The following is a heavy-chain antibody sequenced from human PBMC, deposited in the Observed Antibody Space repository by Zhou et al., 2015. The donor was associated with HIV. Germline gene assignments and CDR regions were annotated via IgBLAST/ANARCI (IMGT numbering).Heavy chain of an antibody. CDR3: VGLMWGGSGSYSTPFDY. CDR2: IIPIFGTA. D-gene: IGHD3-10*01. CDR1: GGTFSSYA. V-gene: IGHV1-69*01. J-gene: IGHJ4*02. Sequence: QVQLVQSGAEVKKPGSSVKVSCKASGGTFSSYAISWVRQAPGQGLEWMGGIIPIFGTANYAQKFQGRVTITADESTSTAYMELSSLRSEDTAVYYCVGLMWGGSGSYSTPFDYWGQGTLVTVSS.